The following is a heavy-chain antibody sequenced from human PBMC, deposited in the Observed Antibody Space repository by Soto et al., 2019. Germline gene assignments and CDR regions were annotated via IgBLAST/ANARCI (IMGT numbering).Heavy chain of an antibody. CDR2: MNPNSGNT. J-gene: IGHJ6*03. Sequence: GASVKVCWEACGDASTSYDSKWVRQATGQGLEWMGWMNPNSGNTGYAQKFQGRVTMTRNTSISTAYMELSSLRSEDTAVYYCARVKGTGYYYYYMDVWGKGTTVTVSS. CDR1: GDASTSYD. CDR3: ARVKGTGYYYYYMDV. D-gene: IGHD3-9*01. V-gene: IGHV1-8*01.